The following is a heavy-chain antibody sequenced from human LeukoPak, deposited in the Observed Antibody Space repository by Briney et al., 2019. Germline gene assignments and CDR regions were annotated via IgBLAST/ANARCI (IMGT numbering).Heavy chain of an antibody. D-gene: IGHD2-2*02. J-gene: IGHJ4*02. V-gene: IGHV1-18*01. CDR3: ARACRSSTSCYRSDFDY. Sequence: ASVKVSCKASGYTFTSYGISWVRQAPGQGLEWMGWISAYNGNTNYAQKLQGRVTMTTDTSTSTAYMEPRSLRSDDTAVYYCARACRSSTSCYRSDFDYWGQGTLVTVSS. CDR1: GYTFTSYG. CDR2: ISAYNGNT.